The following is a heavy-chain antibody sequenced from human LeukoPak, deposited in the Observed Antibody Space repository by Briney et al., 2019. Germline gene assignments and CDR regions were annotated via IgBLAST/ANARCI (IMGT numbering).Heavy chain of an antibody. V-gene: IGHV4-34*01. Sequence: PSETLSLTCAVYGGSFSGYYWSWIPQPPGKGLEWIGEINHSGSTNYNPSLKSRVTISVDASKNQFSLKLSSVTAADTAVYYCASRGTQYYFDYWGQGTLVTVSS. D-gene: IGHD1-1*01. CDR1: GGSFSGYY. J-gene: IGHJ4*02. CDR2: INHSGST. CDR3: ASRGTQYYFDY.